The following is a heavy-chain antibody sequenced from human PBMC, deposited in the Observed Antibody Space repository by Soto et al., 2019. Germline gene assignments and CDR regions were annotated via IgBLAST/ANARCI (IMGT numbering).Heavy chain of an antibody. CDR2: IYYSGST. CDR1: GVSVSSSDYY. Sequence: TLSLTCSVSGVSVSSSDYYWAWIRQPPGKGLEWIGYIYYSGSTYYNPSLKSRVTISVDTSKNQFSLKLSSVTAADTAVYYCARDNILGILYGGMDVWGQGNPV. D-gene: IGHD3-3*01. J-gene: IGHJ6*02. CDR3: ARDNILGILYGGMDV. V-gene: IGHV4-30-4*08.